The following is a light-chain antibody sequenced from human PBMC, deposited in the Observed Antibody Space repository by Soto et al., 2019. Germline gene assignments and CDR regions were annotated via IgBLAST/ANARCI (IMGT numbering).Light chain of an antibody. Sequence: DIQMTQSPSSLSASVGDRVTITCRASQSISSYLNWYQQKPGKAPKLLIYAASSLQSGVPSRFSGSGSGTDFTLTISSLQPEDCATYYCQQSSSTPQTFGGGTRVEIK. J-gene: IGKJ4*01. CDR2: AAS. V-gene: IGKV1-39*01. CDR3: QQSSSTPQT. CDR1: QSISSY.